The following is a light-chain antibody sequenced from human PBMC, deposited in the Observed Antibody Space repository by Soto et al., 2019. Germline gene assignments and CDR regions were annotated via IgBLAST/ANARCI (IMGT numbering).Light chain of an antibody. CDR3: SSYAGSNNV. J-gene: IGLJ1*01. CDR1: SSDIGGYNY. CDR2: EVS. Sequence: QSALTQPPSASGSPGQSVTMSCTGTSSDIGGYNYVSWYQQHPGKAPKLMIYEVSKRPSGVPDRFSGSKSGNTASLTVSGLQAEDEADYYCSSYAGSNNVFGTGTKLTVL. V-gene: IGLV2-8*01.